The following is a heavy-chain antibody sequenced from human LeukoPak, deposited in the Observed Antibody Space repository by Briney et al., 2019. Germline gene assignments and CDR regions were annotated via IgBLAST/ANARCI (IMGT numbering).Heavy chain of an antibody. CDR2: INSDGSST. Sequence: GGPLRLSCAASGFTFSSYWMHWLRHAPGKGLVWVSRINSDGSSTTYADSVKGRFTISRDNAKNTLYLQMNSLRAEDTGVYYCARGGSGSSPYFDYWGQGTLVTVSS. CDR1: GFTFSSYW. D-gene: IGHD6-13*01. J-gene: IGHJ4*02. CDR3: ARGGSGSSPYFDY. V-gene: IGHV3-74*01.